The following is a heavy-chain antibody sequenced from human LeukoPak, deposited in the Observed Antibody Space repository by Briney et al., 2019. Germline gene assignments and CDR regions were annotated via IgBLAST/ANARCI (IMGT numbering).Heavy chain of an antibody. D-gene: IGHD1-26*01. CDR2: ISAHNGDT. V-gene: IGHV1-18*01. CDR3: ARDQKRVVGVIDY. Sequence: ASVKVSCKASGYTFINYANSWVRQAPGQELEWMGWISAHNGDTNYARKFRGRVTLTTDTSTSTAYMELRSLKSDDTAVYYCARDQKRVVGVIDYWGQGTLVTVSS. CDR1: GYTFINYA. J-gene: IGHJ4*02.